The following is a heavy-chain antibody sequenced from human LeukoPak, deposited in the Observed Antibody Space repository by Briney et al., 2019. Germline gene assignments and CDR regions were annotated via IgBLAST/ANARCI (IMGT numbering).Heavy chain of an antibody. CDR3: ARWGSGWHYFDY. CDR2: INHSGST. CDR1: GGSFSGYY. V-gene: IGHV4-34*01. D-gene: IGHD6-19*01. J-gene: IGHJ4*02. Sequence: SETLSLACAVYGGSFSGYYWSWIRQPPGKGLEWIGEINHSGSTNYNPSLKSRVTISIDTSKNQFSLNLSSVTAADTAVYYCARWGSGWHYFDYWGQGTLVTVSS.